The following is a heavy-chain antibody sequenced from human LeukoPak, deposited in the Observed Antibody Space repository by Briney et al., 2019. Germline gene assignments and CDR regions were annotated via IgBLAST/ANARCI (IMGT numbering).Heavy chain of an antibody. J-gene: IGHJ4*02. D-gene: IGHD3-10*01. CDR3: ARRAFRITMVRGVKVYYFDY. CDR2: INPNSGGT. Sequence: ASVKVSCKASGYTFTGYYMHWVRQAPGQGLEWMGWINPNSGGTNYAQKFQGRVTMTRDTSISTAYMELSSLRSEDTAVYYCARRAFRITMVRGVKVYYFDYWGQGTLVTVSS. V-gene: IGHV1-2*02. CDR1: GYTFTGYY.